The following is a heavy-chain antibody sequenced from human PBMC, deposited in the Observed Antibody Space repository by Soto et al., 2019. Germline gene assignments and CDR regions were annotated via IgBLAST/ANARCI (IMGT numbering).Heavy chain of an antibody. J-gene: IGHJ6*02. CDR2: IKQDGSEK. Sequence: GGSLRLSCAASGFTFSSYWMSWVRQAPGKGLEWVANIKQDGSEKYYVDSVKGRFTISRDNAKNSLYLQMNSLRAEDTAVYYCAREALQSPRDYYYGMDVWGQGTTVTVSS. CDR1: GFTFSSYW. V-gene: IGHV3-7*01. D-gene: IGHD4-4*01. CDR3: AREALQSPRDYYYGMDV.